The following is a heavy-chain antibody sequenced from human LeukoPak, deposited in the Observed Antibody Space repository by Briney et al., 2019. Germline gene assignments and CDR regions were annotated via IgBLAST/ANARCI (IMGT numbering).Heavy chain of an antibody. CDR2: TYYRSTLYN. CDR3: ARRLTQYDCFDP. D-gene: IGHD2-2*01. J-gene: IGHJ5*02. V-gene: IGHV6-1*01. CDR1: GDSVSSNSVT. Sequence: SQTLSLTCALSGDSVSSNSVTWNWLRQSPSRGLEWLGMTYYRSTLYNDYAVSVRGRITVNPDTSKNQFSLHLNSVTPEDTAVYYCARRLTQYDCFDPWGQGILVTVSS.